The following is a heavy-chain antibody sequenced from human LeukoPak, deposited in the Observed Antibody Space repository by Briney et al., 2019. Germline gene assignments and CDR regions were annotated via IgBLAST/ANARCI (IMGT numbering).Heavy chain of an antibody. J-gene: IGHJ4*02. Sequence: GESLKVSCKASGYTFTSYAMHWVRQAPGQRLEWMGWINAGNGNTKYSQKFQGRVTTTRDTSASTAYMELSSLRSEDTAVYYCARDGNVVIAAAGTDYWGQGTLVTVSS. V-gene: IGHV1-3*01. CDR2: INAGNGNT. D-gene: IGHD6-13*01. CDR3: ARDGNVVIAAAGTDY. CDR1: GYTFTSYA.